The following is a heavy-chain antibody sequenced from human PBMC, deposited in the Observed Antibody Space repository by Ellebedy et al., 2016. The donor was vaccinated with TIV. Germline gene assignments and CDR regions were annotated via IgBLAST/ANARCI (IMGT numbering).Heavy chain of an antibody. V-gene: IGHV3-21*06. CDR3: ARDLGFGDPQTRWFDP. J-gene: IGHJ5*02. CDR2: ISSSTSII. Sequence: GESLKISCAASGFTFSAYSMNWVRQAPGKGLEWVSSISSSTSIIYYADSVKGRFTISRDNAKNSLYLQMNSLRVEDTAVYYCARDLGFGDPQTRWFDPWGQGTLVTVSS. CDR1: GFTFSAYS. D-gene: IGHD4-17*01.